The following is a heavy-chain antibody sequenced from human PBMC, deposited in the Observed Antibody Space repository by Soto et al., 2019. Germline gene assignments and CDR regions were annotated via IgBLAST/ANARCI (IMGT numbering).Heavy chain of an antibody. D-gene: IGHD4-17*01. V-gene: IGHV4-59*08. Sequence: SETLSLTCTVSGGSISSYYWSWIRQPPGKGLEWIGYIYYSGSTNYNPSLKSRVTISVDTSKNQFSLKLSSVTAADTAVYYCARLGTTDYYYYYMDVWGKGTTVTVSS. J-gene: IGHJ6*03. CDR1: GGSISSYY. CDR3: ARLGTTDYYYYYMDV. CDR2: IYYSGST.